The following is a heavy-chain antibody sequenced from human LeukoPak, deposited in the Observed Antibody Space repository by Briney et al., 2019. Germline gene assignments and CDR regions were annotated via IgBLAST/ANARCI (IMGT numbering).Heavy chain of an antibody. J-gene: IGHJ4*02. CDR2: ISSGGSTT. V-gene: IGHV3-48*01. D-gene: IGHD1-26*01. CDR1: GFTFSDYW. Sequence: GGSLRLSCAGSGFTFSDYWMHWVRQAPGKGLEWVSYISSGGSTTYYADSVKGRFSISRDNSKNTLYLQMNSLRAEDTAVYYCARDRVGATDYFDYWGQGTLVTVSS. CDR3: ARDRVGATDYFDY.